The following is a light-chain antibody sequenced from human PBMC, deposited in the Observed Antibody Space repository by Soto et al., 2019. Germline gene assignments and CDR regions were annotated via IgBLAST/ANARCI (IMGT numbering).Light chain of an antibody. CDR2: DVT. CDR3: SSYTGSNTLV. CDR1: SSDVGSYNF. J-gene: IGLJ2*01. Sequence: QSALTQPASVSGSPGQSITISCTGTSSDVGSYNFVSWYQQHPGKAPKLMIYDVTNRPSGVSSRFSGSKSGNTASLAISGLQAEDEADYHCSSYTGSNTLVFGAGTKLTVL. V-gene: IGLV2-14*03.